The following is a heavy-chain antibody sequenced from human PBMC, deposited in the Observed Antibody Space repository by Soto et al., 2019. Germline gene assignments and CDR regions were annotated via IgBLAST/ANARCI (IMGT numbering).Heavy chain of an antibody. Sequence: ASVKVSCKASGYTFTGYYMHWSRQAPGQGLEWMGWINPNSGGTNYAQKFRGRVTMTRDTSISTAYMELSRLRSDDTAVYYCARGLWFGENWFDPWGQGTLVTVSS. CDR2: INPNSGGT. J-gene: IGHJ5*02. CDR1: GYTFTGYY. D-gene: IGHD3-10*01. V-gene: IGHV1-2*02. CDR3: ARGLWFGENWFDP.